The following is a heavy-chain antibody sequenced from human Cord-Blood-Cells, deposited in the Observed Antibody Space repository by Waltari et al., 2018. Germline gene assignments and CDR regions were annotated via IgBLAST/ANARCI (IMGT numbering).Heavy chain of an antibody. J-gene: IGHJ3*02. CDR1: GGSISRYS. Sequence: QVQLQESGPGLVKPSETLSLTCTVSGGSISRYSCSWIRQPAGKGLEWIGRIYTSGSTNYNPSLKSRVTMSVDTSKNQFSLKLSSVTAADTAVYYCARVSTSFDAFDIWGQGTMVTVSS. V-gene: IGHV4-4*07. CDR2: IYTSGST. CDR3: ARVSTSFDAFDI.